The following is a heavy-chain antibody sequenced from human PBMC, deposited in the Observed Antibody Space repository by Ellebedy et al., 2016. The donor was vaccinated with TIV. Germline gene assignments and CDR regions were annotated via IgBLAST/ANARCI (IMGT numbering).Heavy chain of an antibody. V-gene: IGHV3-23*01. CDR1: GFTFSSHA. J-gene: IGHJ4*02. CDR2: ISGSGGST. Sequence: GESLKISCAASGFTFSSHAMSSVRQAPGKGLEWVSGISGSGGSTYYADSVKGRFTISRDNSKNTLYLQMNSLRAEDTAVYYGAKDIFYGNYYFDYWGQGTLVTVSS. CDR3: AKDIFYGNYYFDY. D-gene: IGHD4-11*01.